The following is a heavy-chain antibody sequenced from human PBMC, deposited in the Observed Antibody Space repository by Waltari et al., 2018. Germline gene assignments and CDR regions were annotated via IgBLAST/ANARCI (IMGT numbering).Heavy chain of an antibody. V-gene: IGHV3-23*01. Sequence: EVQLLESGGGLVQPGGSLSLSCVASGFIFSNHAMTWVRQAPGKGLEWVSSVSVSGRRTYYADSVKGRFTISRDNSKNTLYLQVDSLRAQDTAVYYCGRDPNGDYVGAFDFWGQGTMVTVSS. CDR3: GRDPNGDYVGAFDF. D-gene: IGHD4-17*01. J-gene: IGHJ3*01. CDR1: GFIFSNHA. CDR2: VSVSGRRT.